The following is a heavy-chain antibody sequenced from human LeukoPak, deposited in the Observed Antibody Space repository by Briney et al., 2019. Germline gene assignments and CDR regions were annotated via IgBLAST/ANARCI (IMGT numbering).Heavy chain of an antibody. V-gene: IGHV1-2*02. CDR3: ARGPIYGDYYYYYMDV. J-gene: IGHJ6*03. CDR1: GYTFTVYY. CDR2: INPNSGGT. D-gene: IGHD4-17*01. Sequence: ASVKVSCKASGYTFTVYYMHWVRQAPGQGLEWMGWINPNSGGTNYAQKFQGRVTMTRDTSISTAYMELSRLRSDDTAVYYCARGPIYGDYYYYYMDVWGKGTTVTVSS.